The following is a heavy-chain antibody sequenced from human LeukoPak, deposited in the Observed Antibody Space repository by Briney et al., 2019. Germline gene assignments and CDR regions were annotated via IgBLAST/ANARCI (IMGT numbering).Heavy chain of an antibody. CDR1: GFTFSTYA. J-gene: IGHJ6*02. Sequence: PGRSLRLSCAASGFTFSTYAMHRVRQAPGKGLEWVAVISYDGNNKYYADSVRGRFTTSRDNSKNTLSLQMDSLRAEDTAVYYCARDLSMYYYYGMDVWGQGTTVTVSS. V-gene: IGHV3-30-3*01. CDR3: ARDLSMYYYYGMDV. CDR2: ISYDGNNK.